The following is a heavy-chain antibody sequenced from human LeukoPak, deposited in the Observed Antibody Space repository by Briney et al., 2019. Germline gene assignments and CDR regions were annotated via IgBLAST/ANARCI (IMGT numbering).Heavy chain of an antibody. V-gene: IGHV1-69*04. D-gene: IGHD3-3*01. CDR3: ARESDSGYYNPYSDY. J-gene: IGHJ4*02. CDR1: GGTFSSYA. Sequence: ASVKVSCKASGGTFSSYAISWVRQAPGQGLEWMGRIIPILGIANYAQKFQGRVTITADKSTSTAYMELSSLRSEDTAVYYCARESDSGYYNPYSDYWGQGTLVTVSS. CDR2: IIPILGIA.